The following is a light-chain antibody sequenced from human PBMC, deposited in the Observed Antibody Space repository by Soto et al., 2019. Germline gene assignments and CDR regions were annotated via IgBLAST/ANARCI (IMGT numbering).Light chain of an antibody. J-gene: IGKJ4*01. CDR3: QQLNSYPLLT. Sequence: DIQLTQSPSFLSATGGDRVTITCRASQGISSYLAWYQQKPGKAPKLLIYAASTLQSGVPSRFSGSGSGTEFTLTISSLQPEDFATYYCQQLNSYPLLTFGGGTKVEIK. V-gene: IGKV1-9*01. CDR2: AAS. CDR1: QGISSY.